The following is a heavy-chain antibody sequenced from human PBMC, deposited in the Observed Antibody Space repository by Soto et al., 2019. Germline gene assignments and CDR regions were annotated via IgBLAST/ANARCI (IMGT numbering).Heavy chain of an antibody. CDR3: ASSIAVAAHFDY. D-gene: IGHD6-19*01. CDR1: GGSVSSGSYY. CDR2: IYYSGST. Sequence: SETLSLTCTVSGGSVSSGSYYWSWIRQPPGKGLEWIGYIYYSGSTNYNPSLKSRVTISVDTSKNQFSLKLSSVTAADTAVYYCASSIAVAAHFDYWGQGTLVTVSS. J-gene: IGHJ4*02. V-gene: IGHV4-61*01.